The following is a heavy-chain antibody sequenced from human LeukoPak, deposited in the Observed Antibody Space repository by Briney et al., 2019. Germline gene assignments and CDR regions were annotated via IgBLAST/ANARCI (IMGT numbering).Heavy chain of an antibody. J-gene: IGHJ3*02. V-gene: IGHV4-31*03. CDR1: GGSISSGGYY. Sequence: PSETLSLTCTVSGGSISSGGYYWSWIRQHPGKGLEWIGYIYYSGSTYYNPSLKSRVTISVDAPKNQFSLKLSSVTAADTAVYYCARGAMIVVLGAFDIWGQGTMVTVSS. D-gene: IGHD3-22*01. CDR3: ARGAMIVVLGAFDI. CDR2: IYYSGST.